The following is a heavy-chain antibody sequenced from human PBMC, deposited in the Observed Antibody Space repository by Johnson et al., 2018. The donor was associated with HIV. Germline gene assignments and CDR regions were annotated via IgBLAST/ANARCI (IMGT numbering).Heavy chain of an antibody. V-gene: IGHV3-30*04. CDR1: GFTFSSYA. J-gene: IGHJ3*01. Sequence: QVQLVESGGGVVQPGRSLRLSCAASGFTFSSYAMHWVRQAPGKGLEWVAVISYDGSNKYYADSVKGRLTISRDNSENTLYLQMDSLRAEDTAMYYCAIIPAGNSFAVWGKGTMVTVSS. D-gene: IGHD2-21*01. CDR3: AIIPAGNSFAV. CDR2: ISYDGSNK.